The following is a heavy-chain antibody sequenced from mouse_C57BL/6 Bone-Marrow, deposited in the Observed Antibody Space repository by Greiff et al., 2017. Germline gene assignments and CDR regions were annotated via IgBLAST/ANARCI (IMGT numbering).Heavy chain of an antibody. J-gene: IGHJ4*01. V-gene: IGHV1-69*01. D-gene: IGHD1-1*01. CDR3: ARGIPYYYGSSRYAMDY. CDR2: IDPSDSYP. Sequence: QVQLQQPGAELVMPGASVKLSCKASGYTFTSYWMHWVKQRPGQGLEWIGEIDPSDSYPNYNQKFKGKSTLTVDKSSSTAYMQISSLTSEDSAVYYCARGIPYYYGSSRYAMDYWGQGTSVTVSS. CDR1: GYTFTSYW.